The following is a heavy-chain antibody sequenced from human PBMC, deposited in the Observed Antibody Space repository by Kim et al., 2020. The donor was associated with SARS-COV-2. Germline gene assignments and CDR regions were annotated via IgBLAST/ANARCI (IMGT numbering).Heavy chain of an antibody. Sequence: TRYRPSFQGQVTISADKSISTAYLQWSSLKASDTAMYYCARGAMGVPFDYWGQGTLVTVSS. D-gene: IGHD5-18*01. J-gene: IGHJ4*02. V-gene: IGHV5-51*01. CDR2: T. CDR3: ARGAMGVPFDY.